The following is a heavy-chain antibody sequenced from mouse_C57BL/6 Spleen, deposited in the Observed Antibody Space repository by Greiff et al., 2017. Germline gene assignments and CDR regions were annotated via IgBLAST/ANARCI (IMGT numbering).Heavy chain of an antibody. V-gene: IGHV2-6-1*01. CDR2: IWSDGST. Sequence: VQRVESGPGLVAPSQSLSITCTVSGFSLTSYGVHWVRQPPGKGLEWLVVIWSDGSTTYNSALKSRLSISKDNSKSQVFLKMNSLHTDDTAMYYCARHHYGSSFMDYWGQGTSVTVSS. D-gene: IGHD1-1*01. CDR3: ARHHYGSSFMDY. CDR1: GFSLTSYG. J-gene: IGHJ4*01.